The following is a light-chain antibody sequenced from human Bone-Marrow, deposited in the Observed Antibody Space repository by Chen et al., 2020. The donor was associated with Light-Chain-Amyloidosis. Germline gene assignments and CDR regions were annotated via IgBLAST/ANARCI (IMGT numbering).Light chain of an antibody. Sequence: EIVLTQSPATLSLSPWERATLSCGARQSVSSSYFAWYQQKPGLAPRLLIYDASSSASGIPYGVSGSGSGTDFTRTISRLEPEEFGVYYCRQYGSSPWTFGQGTKVEIK. CDR1: QSVSSSY. CDR2: DAS. V-gene: IGKV3D-20*01. CDR3: RQYGSSPWT. J-gene: IGKJ1*01.